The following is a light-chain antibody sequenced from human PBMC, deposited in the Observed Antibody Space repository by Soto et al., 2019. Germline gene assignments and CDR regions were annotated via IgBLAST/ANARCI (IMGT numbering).Light chain of an antibody. V-gene: IGKV3-15*01. CDR1: QSVGSSY. J-gene: IGKJ5*01. Sequence: EVVLTQSPGNLSLSPGERATLSCRASQSVGSSYLAWYQQKPCQAPRLLIYGASTRATGIPARFSGSGSGTEFTLTISSMKSEDFAVYYCQHYNNWPSFGQGTRLEIK. CDR3: QHYNNWPS. CDR2: GAS.